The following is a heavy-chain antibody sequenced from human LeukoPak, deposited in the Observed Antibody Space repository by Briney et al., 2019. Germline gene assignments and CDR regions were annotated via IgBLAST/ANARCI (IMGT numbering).Heavy chain of an antibody. J-gene: IGHJ6*02. CDR2: IYYSGST. CDR3: ARVPNYYYGMDV. Sequence: SQTLSLTCTVSGGSISSGSYYWSWIRQHPGKGLEWIGYIYYSGSTYYNPSLKSRVTITVDTSKNQFSLKLSSVTAADTAVYYCARVPNYYYGMDVWGQGTTVTVSS. V-gene: IGHV4-31*03. CDR1: GGSISSGSYY.